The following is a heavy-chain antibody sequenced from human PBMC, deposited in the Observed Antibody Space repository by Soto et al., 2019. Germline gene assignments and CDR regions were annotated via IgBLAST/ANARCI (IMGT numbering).Heavy chain of an antibody. CDR2: IFSNDEK. J-gene: IGHJ4*02. CDR3: ARISFTYYYDSSGYSLDY. D-gene: IGHD3-22*01. Sequence: KESGPVLVKPTETLTLTCTVSGFSLSNARMGVSWIRQPPGKALEWLAHIFSNDEKSYSTSLKSRFTISKDTSKSQVVLTMTNMDPVDTATYYCARISFTYYYDSSGYSLDYWGQGTLVTVSS. CDR1: GFSLSNARMG. V-gene: IGHV2-26*01.